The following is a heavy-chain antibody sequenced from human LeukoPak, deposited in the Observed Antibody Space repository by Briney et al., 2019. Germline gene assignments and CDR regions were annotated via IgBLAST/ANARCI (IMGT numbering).Heavy chain of an antibody. CDR3: ARYYGSGNFDY. V-gene: IGHV3-20*04. CDR1: GFTFDDYG. D-gene: IGHD3-10*01. J-gene: IGHJ4*02. Sequence: GGSLRLSCAASGFTFDDYGMSWVRQAPGKGLEWVSGINWNGGSTGYADSVKGRFTISRDNAKNSLYPQMNSLRAEDTALYYCARYYGSGNFDYWGQGTLVTVSS. CDR2: INWNGGST.